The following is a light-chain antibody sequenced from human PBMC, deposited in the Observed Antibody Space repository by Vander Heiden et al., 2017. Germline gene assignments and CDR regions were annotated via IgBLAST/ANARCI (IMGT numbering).Light chain of an antibody. CDR2: LGS. CDR1: QSLLHSNGYNY. V-gene: IGKV2-28*01. Sequence: DIVMTQPPLSLPVTPGEPASISCRSSQSLLHSNGYNYLDWYLQKPGQSPQLLIYLGSNRASGVPDRFSGSGSGTDFTLKISRVEAEDVGVYYCMQALQTPWTFGQGTKLEIK. J-gene: IGKJ2*02. CDR3: MQALQTPWT.